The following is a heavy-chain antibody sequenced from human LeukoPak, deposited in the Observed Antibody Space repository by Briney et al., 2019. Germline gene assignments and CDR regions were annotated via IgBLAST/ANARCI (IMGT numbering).Heavy chain of an antibody. J-gene: IGHJ4*02. Sequence: ASVKVSCKASGYTFTSYDINWVRQATGQGLEWMGWMNPNSGNTGYAQKFQGRVTMTRNTSISTAYMELSSLRSEDTAVYHCAREYVADSSPLFDYWGQGSLVTVSS. CDR3: AREYVADSSPLFDY. D-gene: IGHD6-13*01. V-gene: IGHV1-8*01. CDR2: MNPNSGNT. CDR1: GYTFTSYD.